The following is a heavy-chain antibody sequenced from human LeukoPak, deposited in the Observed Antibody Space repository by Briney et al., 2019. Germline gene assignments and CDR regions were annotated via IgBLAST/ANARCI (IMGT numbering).Heavy chain of an antibody. V-gene: IGHV5-51*01. CDR1: GYSFTSYW. Sequence: GESLKISCKGSGYSFTSYWIGWVRQMPGKGLEWMGIIYPCDSDTRYSPSFQGQVTISADKSISTAYLQWSSLKASDTAMYYCARQLGIAVAGDWFDPWGQGTLVTVSP. D-gene: IGHD6-19*01. CDR2: IYPCDSDT. J-gene: IGHJ5*02. CDR3: ARQLGIAVAGDWFDP.